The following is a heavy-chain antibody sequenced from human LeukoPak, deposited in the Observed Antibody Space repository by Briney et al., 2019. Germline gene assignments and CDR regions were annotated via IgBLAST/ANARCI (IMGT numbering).Heavy chain of an antibody. Sequence: ASVKVSCKASGYTFTGYYMHWVRQAPGQGLEWMGWINPNSGGTNYAQKFQGRVTMTRDTSISTAYMELSRLRSDGTAVYYCARRGNYDSSGYYYWGQGTLVTVSS. CDR2: INPNSGGT. CDR3: ARRGNYDSSGYYY. D-gene: IGHD3-22*01. V-gene: IGHV1-2*02. J-gene: IGHJ4*02. CDR1: GYTFTGYY.